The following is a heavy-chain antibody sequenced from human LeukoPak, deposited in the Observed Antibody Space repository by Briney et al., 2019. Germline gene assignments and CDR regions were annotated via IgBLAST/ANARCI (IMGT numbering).Heavy chain of an antibody. CDR3: ARPLCSSTSCLYGMDV. Sequence: ASVKVSCKASGYTFTSYGISWVRQAPGQGLEWMGWISAYNGNTNYAQKLQGRVTMTTDTSTSTAYMELRSLRSDDTAVYYCARPLCSSTSCLYGMDVWGQGTTVTVSS. CDR1: GYTFTSYG. CDR2: ISAYNGNT. V-gene: IGHV1-18*01. D-gene: IGHD2-2*01. J-gene: IGHJ6*02.